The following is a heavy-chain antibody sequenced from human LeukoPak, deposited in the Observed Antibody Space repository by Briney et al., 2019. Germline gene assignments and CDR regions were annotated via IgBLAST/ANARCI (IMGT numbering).Heavy chain of an antibody. D-gene: IGHD3-10*01. CDR2: ISGSGPTT. CDR3: AKRGGSGSYFHYYFDL. J-gene: IGHJ4*02. Sequence: GGSLRLSCAASGFTFNNYAMSWVRQAPGKGLEWVSVISGSGPTTYYADSVKGRFTISRDNSKNTLSLQMHSLRAEDTAVYYCAKRGGSGSYFHYYFDLWGRGSLVTVSS. V-gene: IGHV3-23*01. CDR1: GFTFNNYA.